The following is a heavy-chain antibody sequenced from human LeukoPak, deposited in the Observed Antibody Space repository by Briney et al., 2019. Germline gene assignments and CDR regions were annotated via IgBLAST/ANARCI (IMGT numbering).Heavy chain of an antibody. CDR3: ARQGAYSSAIGMGY. D-gene: IGHD6-19*01. CDR1: GYTFNNHY. Sequence: ASVKVSCKASGYTFNNHYMYWVRQAPGQGLEWMGVINPSGGSTSYAQKFQGRVTMTRDTSTRTVYMEVNSLRSEDTAVYYCARQGAYSSAIGMGYWGQGTLVTVSS. V-gene: IGHV1-46*02. J-gene: IGHJ4*02. CDR2: INPSGGST.